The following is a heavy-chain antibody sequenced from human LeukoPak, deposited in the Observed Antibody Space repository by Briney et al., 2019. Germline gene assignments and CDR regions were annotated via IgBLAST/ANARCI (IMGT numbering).Heavy chain of an antibody. Sequence: GGSLRLSCAASGFTFSSYWMSWVRQAPGKGLEWVANIKQDGSEKYYVDSVKGRFTISRDNAKNSLYLQMNSLRAEDTAVYYCAKGPSSPYTAWELQDYWGQGTLVTVSS. V-gene: IGHV3-7*01. CDR2: IKQDGSEK. CDR3: AKGPSSPYTAWELQDY. CDR1: GFTFSSYW. D-gene: IGHD1-26*01. J-gene: IGHJ4*02.